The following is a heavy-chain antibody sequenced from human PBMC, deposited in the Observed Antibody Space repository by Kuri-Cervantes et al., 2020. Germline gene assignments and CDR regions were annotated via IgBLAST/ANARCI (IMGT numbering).Heavy chain of an antibody. CDR3: ARIGSGSDNWFDP. D-gene: IGHD3-10*01. CDR1: GGSISSSSCY. J-gene: IGHJ5*02. V-gene: IGHV4-39*07. CDR2: IYYSGTT. Sequence: SETLSLTCTVSGGSISSSSCYWGWFRQPPGKGLEWIGSIYYSGTTYYNPYLKSRATMSVDTAKNQFSLRLTSVTAADTAVYYCARIGSGSDNWFDPWGQGTLVTVSS.